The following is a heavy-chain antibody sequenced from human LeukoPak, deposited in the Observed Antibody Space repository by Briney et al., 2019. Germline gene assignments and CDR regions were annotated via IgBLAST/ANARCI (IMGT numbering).Heavy chain of an antibody. D-gene: IGHD4-17*01. Sequence: PSETLSLTCSVPGDSISRYYWGWIRQPPGKGLEWIGSIYYSGSTYYNPSLKSRVTISVDTSKNQFSLKLSSVTAADTAVYYCARQGTVTTYYYYYYGMDVWGQGTTVTVSS. CDR3: ARQGTVTTYYYYYYGMDV. CDR2: IYYSGST. V-gene: IGHV4-39*01. J-gene: IGHJ6*02. CDR1: GDSISRYY.